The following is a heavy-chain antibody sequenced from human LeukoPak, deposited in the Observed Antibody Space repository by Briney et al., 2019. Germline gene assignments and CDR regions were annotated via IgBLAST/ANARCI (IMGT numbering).Heavy chain of an antibody. CDR3: AREYPDSSSWTGYYYYMDV. V-gene: IGHV4-39*02. Sequence: SETLSLTCTVSGVSISSSNSYWGWIRQPPGKGLEWIGSIYYSGNTYYNASLKSQVSISIDTSKNQFSLRLTSVTAADTAVYYCAREYPDSSSWTGYYYYMDVWGKGTTVTISS. CDR1: GVSISSSNSY. D-gene: IGHD6-13*01. J-gene: IGHJ6*03. CDR2: IYYSGNT.